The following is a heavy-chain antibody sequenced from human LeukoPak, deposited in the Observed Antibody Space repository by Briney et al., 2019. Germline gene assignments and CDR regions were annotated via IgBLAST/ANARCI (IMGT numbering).Heavy chain of an antibody. CDR2: IKQDGSEK. CDR3: ARENIRWPLAFDI. CDR1: GFTFSSYW. V-gene: IGHV3-7*03. J-gene: IGHJ3*02. D-gene: IGHD5-24*01. Sequence: GGSLRLSCAASGFTFSSYWMSWVRQAPGKGLEWVANIKQDGSEKYYVDSVKGRFTISRDNAKNSLYLQMNSLRAEDTAVYYCARENIRWPLAFDIWGQGTMVTVSS.